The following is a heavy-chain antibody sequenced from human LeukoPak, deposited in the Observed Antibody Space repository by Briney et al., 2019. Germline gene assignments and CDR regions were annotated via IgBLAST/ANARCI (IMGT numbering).Heavy chain of an antibody. J-gene: IGHJ4*02. CDR1: GFTFDDYA. V-gene: IGHV3-9*03. CDR3: AKDRAPYSSSWLDY. D-gene: IGHD6-13*01. Sequence: QAGGSLRLSCAASGFTFDDYAMHWVRQAPGKGLEWVSGISWSSGSIGYADSVKGRFTISRDNAKNSLYLQTNSLRAEDMALYYCAKDRAPYSSSWLDYWGQGTLVTVSS. CDR2: ISWSSGSI.